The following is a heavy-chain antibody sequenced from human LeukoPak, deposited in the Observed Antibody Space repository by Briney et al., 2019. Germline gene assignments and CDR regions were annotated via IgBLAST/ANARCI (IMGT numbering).Heavy chain of an antibody. CDR3: ARGDLVPGWDTAMVTGPFDY. CDR2: IIPIFGTA. J-gene: IGHJ4*02. D-gene: IGHD5-18*01. CDR1: GGTFSSYA. Sequence: GASVKVSCKASGGTFSSYAIGWVRQAPGQGLEWMGGIIPIFGTANYAQKFQGRVTITADESTSTAYMELSSLRSEDTAVYYCARGDLVPGWDTAMVTGPFDYWGQGTLVTVSS. V-gene: IGHV1-69*13.